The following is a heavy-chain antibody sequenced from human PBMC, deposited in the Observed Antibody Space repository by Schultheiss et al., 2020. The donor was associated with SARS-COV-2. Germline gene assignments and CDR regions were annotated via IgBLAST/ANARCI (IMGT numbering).Heavy chain of an antibody. CDR3: ARVRDNSGWAHFDY. J-gene: IGHJ4*02. V-gene: IGHV4-31*03. CDR2: IYYSGST. D-gene: IGHD6-19*01. CDR1: GGSISSGGYY. Sequence: SQTLSLTCTVSGGSISSGGYYWSWIRQHPGKGLEWIGYIYYSGSTYYNPSLKSRVTMSVDTSKNQFSLKLSSVTAADTAVYYCARVRDNSGWAHFDYWGQGTLVTVSS.